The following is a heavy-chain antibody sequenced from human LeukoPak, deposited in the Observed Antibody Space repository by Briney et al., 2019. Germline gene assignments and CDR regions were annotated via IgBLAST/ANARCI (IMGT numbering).Heavy chain of an antibody. CDR1: GGSISTYY. CDR3: ARGYCSGGSCLTFDY. CDR2: IYYSGGT. J-gene: IGHJ4*02. V-gene: IGHV4-59*01. D-gene: IGHD2-15*01. Sequence: SETLSLTCTVSGGSISTYYWSWIRQAPGKGLEWIGYIYYSGGTNYNPSLKSRVTTSADTSKNQFSLKPSSVTAADTAVYFCARGYCSGGSCLTFDYWGQGTLVTVSS.